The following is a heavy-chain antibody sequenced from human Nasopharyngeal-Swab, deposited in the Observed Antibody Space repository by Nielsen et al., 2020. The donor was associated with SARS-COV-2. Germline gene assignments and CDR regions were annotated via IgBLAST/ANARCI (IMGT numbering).Heavy chain of an antibody. J-gene: IGHJ4*02. CDR1: GFTFSSYS. Sequence: GGSLRLSCAASGFTFSSYSMNWVRQAPGKGLEWVSSISSSFSYIYYADSVKGRFTISRDNAKNSLYLQMNSLRAEDTAVYYCARFFTGWYLLYWGQRTLVTVSS. D-gene: IGHD6-19*01. CDR3: ARFFTGWYLLY. CDR2: ISSSFSYI. V-gene: IGHV3-21*01.